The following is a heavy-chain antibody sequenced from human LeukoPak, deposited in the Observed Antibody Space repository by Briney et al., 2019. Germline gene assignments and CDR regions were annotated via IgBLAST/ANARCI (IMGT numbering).Heavy chain of an antibody. D-gene: IGHD1-26*01. J-gene: IGHJ4*02. Sequence: GGSLRLSCAASGFMFSEYYMSWIRQAPGKGLEWVSYISGRSTYTNDADSVKGRFTISRDNAKNSLYLQMNSLRAEDTAVYYCARNPPRYFNWGQGTLVTVSS. CDR1: GFMFSEYY. CDR3: ARNPPRYFN. CDR2: ISGRSTYT. V-gene: IGHV3-11*03.